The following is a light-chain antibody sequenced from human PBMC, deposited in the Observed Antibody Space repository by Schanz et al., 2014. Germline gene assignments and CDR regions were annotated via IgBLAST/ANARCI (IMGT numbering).Light chain of an antibody. Sequence: QSALTQPASVSGSPGQSITISCTGTSSDVGAYNYVSWYQQPPGKAPKLIIYDVSNRPSGVSNRFSASKSGNTASLTISGLQAEDEADYYCSSHTTDTTWLFGGGTKLTVL. CDR3: SSHTTDTTWL. V-gene: IGLV2-14*01. CDR1: SSDVGAYNY. CDR2: DVS. J-gene: IGLJ3*02.